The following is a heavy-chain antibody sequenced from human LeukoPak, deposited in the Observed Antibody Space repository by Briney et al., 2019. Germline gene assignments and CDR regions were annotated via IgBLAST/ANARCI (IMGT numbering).Heavy chain of an antibody. V-gene: IGHV3-23*01. J-gene: IGHJ4*02. CDR1: GFTFSSYA. Sequence: PGGSLRLSCAASGFTFSSYAMSWVRQAPGKGLEWVSAISGSGGSTYYADSVKGRFTISRDNPKNTLYLQMNSLRAEDTAVYYCAKGISSWSEGTFDYWGQGTLVTVSS. CDR3: AKGISSWSEGTFDY. D-gene: IGHD6-13*01. CDR2: ISGSGGST.